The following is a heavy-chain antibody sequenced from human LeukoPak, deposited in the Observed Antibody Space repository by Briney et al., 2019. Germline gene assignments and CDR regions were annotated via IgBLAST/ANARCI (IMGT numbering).Heavy chain of an antibody. J-gene: IGHJ2*01. CDR2: IYTSGST. D-gene: IGHD2-2*01. Sequence: PSETLSLTCTVSGGSISSYYWSWIRQPAGKGLEWIGRIYTSGSTNYNPSLKSRVTMSVDTSKNQFSLMLSSVTAADTAVYYCARGARQGLGGTRTRGYFDLWGRGTLVTVSS. V-gene: IGHV4-4*07. CDR1: GGSISSYY. CDR3: ARGARQGLGGTRTRGYFDL.